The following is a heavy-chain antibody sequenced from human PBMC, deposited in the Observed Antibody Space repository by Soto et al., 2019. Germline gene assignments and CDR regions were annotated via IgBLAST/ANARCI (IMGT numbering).Heavy chain of an antibody. Sequence: QVHLVQSGAEVKKPGASVKVSCQGSGYAFTTYGITWVRQAPGQGLEWMGWISAHNGNTNYAQKLQGRVTVTRDTSTSTAYVEPMSPRYDDTAMYYCARGRYGDYWGQGALVTVSS. CDR3: ARGRYGDY. D-gene: IGHD1-1*01. CDR1: GYAFTTYG. V-gene: IGHV1-18*01. CDR2: ISAHNGNT. J-gene: IGHJ4*02.